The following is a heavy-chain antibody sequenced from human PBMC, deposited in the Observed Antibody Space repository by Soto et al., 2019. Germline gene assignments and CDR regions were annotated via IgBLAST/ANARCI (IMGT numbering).Heavy chain of an antibody. J-gene: IGHJ6*02. Sequence: QVQLVESGGGVVQPGRSLRLSCAASGFTFRNYGMHWVRQAPAKGLEWVALVWYDGGNKNYVDSVKGRFTISRDNSKNTLYLQMNSLRDEDTAVYYCVRAAGYSGNDYVYYYGMDVWAKGPRSPSP. D-gene: IGHD5-12*01. V-gene: IGHV3-33*01. CDR3: VRAAGYSGNDYVYYYGMDV. CDR2: VWYDGGNK. CDR1: GFTFRNYG.